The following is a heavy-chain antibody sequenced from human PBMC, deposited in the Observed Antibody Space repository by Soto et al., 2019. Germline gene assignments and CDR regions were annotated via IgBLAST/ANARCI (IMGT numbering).Heavy chain of an antibody. D-gene: IGHD1-1*01. J-gene: IGHJ4*02. CDR2: IFYSGGT. Sequence: SETLSLTCTVSGDSISTYYWSWIRQPPGEGLQWIGYIFYSGGTAYNPSLKSRVTISLDMSKKQISLKLSSVTTADTATYFCARLQLVQKVIDYWGQGTLVTVSS. CDR3: ARLQLVQKVIDY. CDR1: GDSISTYY. V-gene: IGHV4-59*01.